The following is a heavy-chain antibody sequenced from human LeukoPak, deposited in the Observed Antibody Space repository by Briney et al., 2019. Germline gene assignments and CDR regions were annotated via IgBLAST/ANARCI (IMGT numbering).Heavy chain of an antibody. CDR2: IIPIFGTA. CDR3: ARDRDIVVVVAATYHCYGMDV. D-gene: IGHD2-15*01. J-gene: IGHJ6*02. CDR1: GGTFSSYA. V-gene: IGHV1-69*01. Sequence: GPSVKVSCKASGGTFSSYAISWVRQAPGQGLEWMGGIIPIFGTANYAQKFQGRVTITADESTSTAYMELSSLRSEDTAVYYCARDRDIVVVVAATYHCYGMDVWGQGTTVTVSS.